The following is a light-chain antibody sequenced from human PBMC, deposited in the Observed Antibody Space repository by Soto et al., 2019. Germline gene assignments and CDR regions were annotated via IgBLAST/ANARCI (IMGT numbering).Light chain of an antibody. J-gene: IGLJ3*02. V-gene: IGLV9-49*01. CDR1: SGYSNYK. CDR3: GADHGTGSNFVSWV. CDR2: VGPGGIVG. Sequence: QPVLTQPPSASASRGASVTLTCTLSSGYSNYKVDWYQQRPGKGPRFVMRVGPGGIVGSKGDGIPDRFSVLGSGLNRYLTIKNIQEEDESDYHCGADHGTGSNFVSWVFGGGTKLTVL.